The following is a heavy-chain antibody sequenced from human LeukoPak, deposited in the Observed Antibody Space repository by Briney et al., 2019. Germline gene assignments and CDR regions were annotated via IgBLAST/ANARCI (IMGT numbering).Heavy chain of an antibody. CDR2: ISYDGNNQ. CDR3: ARARYCSGGTCYNYYYYTYMDV. Sequence: PGGSLRLSCAASGFTFSSYAMHWVRQAPGKGLEWVAVISYDGNNQYYADSVKGRFTISRDNSKNTLYLQMNSLRGEDTAVYYCARARYCSGGTCYNYYYYTYMDVWGKGATVTVSS. V-gene: IGHV3-30-3*01. J-gene: IGHJ6*03. CDR1: GFTFSSYA. D-gene: IGHD2-15*01.